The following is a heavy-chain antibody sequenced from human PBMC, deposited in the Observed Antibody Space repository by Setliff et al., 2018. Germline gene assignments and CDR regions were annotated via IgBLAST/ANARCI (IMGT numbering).Heavy chain of an antibody. V-gene: IGHV4-59*13. Sequence: SETLSLTCAVSGGSISSYDWSWIRQPPGKVLECIGYISYSGGTNYNPSLKNRVTISLDTSKNPFSLKLSSVTAADTAVYSCARAREGGYDSSGYDYGMDAFDIWGQGTMVTVSS. CDR2: ISYSGGT. CDR1: GGSISSYD. CDR3: ARAREGGYDSSGYDYGMDAFDI. J-gene: IGHJ3*02. D-gene: IGHD3-22*01.